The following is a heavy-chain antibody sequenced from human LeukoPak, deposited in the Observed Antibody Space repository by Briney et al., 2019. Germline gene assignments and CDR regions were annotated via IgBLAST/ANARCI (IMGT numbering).Heavy chain of an antibody. CDR2: IHYSGST. J-gene: IGHJ4*02. V-gene: IGHV4-59*01. Sequence: SETLSLTCTVSGGSISSYYWNWIRQLPGKGLEWIGFIHYSGSTNYNPSLKSRVTISVDTSKNQFSLKLRSVTAANTAVYYCARENYFDYWGQGTLVTVSS. CDR3: ARENYFDY. CDR1: GGSISSYY.